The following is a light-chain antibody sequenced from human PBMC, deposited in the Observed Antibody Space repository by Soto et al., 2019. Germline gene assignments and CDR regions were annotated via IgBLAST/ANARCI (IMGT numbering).Light chain of an antibody. CDR1: QSISNNY. V-gene: IGKV3-20*01. CDR2: DGS. Sequence: EIVLTQSPGTLSLSPGERATLSCRASQSISNNYFAWYQQKPGQAPSLLIYDGSTRATGIPDRFSGSGSGTDLTLTISSLEAEDFAVYYCQQYSGSPITFGRGTRLEIK. CDR3: QQYSGSPIT. J-gene: IGKJ5*01.